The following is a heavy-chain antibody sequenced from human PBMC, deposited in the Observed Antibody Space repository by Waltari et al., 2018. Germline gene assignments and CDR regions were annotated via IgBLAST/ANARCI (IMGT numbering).Heavy chain of an antibody. CDR2: NYSVGKR. Sequence: EVQLVETGGGLIQPGGSLRLSCAASGFTVSSHYMRWVRQAPGKGREWVSVNYSVGKRDYADSVKDRFTTSRDNSKNTLYLQMNSLRSEDTAVYYCATGSLGNWFDPWGQGTLVTVSS. CDR1: GFTVSSHY. V-gene: IGHV3-53*05. J-gene: IGHJ5*02. D-gene: IGHD2-15*01. CDR3: ATGSLGNWFDP.